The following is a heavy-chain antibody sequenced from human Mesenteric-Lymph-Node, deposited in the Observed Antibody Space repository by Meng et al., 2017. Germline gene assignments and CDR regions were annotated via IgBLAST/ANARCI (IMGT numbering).Heavy chain of an antibody. D-gene: IGHD1-20*01. CDR2: ISSSSSYI. Sequence: GGSLRLSCAASGFTFSSYSMNWVRQAPGKGLEWVSSISSSSSYIYYADSVKGRFTISRDNAKNSLYLQMNSLRAEDTAVYYCARDGGDNWNEFLGYYYYGMDVWGQGTTVTVSS. V-gene: IGHV3-21*01. CDR3: ARDGGDNWNEFLGYYYYGMDV. J-gene: IGHJ6*02. CDR1: GFTFSSYS.